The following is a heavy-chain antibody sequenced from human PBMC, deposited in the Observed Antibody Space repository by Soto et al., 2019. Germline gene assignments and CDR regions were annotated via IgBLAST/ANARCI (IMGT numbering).Heavy chain of an antibody. CDR3: EHRVSYSVSWEVGWFDS. Sequence: QITLKESAPTLVEPTQTLTLTCSFSGFSLSNSGVGVGWFRQAPGKALECLGIIYWDNDRRYNPSLKDRLSITKDTSKNQVVVAMTYMEPVDTGTYYCEHRVSYSVSWEVGWFDSWGQGTPVTVS. V-gene: IGHV2-5*02. CDR2: IYWDNDR. CDR1: GFSLSNSGVG. J-gene: IGHJ5*01. D-gene: IGHD1-26*01.